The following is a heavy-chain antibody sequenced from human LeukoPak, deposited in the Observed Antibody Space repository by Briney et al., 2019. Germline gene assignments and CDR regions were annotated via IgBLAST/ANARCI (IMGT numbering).Heavy chain of an antibody. Sequence: SVTVSCKASGGTFISYAISWVRQAPGQGLEWMGGIIPIFGTANYAQKFQGRVTITADESTSTAYMELSSLRSEDTAVYYCASDSSSWSFDYWGQGTLVTVSS. CDR1: GGTFISYA. CDR3: ASDSSSWSFDY. J-gene: IGHJ4*02. CDR2: IIPIFGTA. V-gene: IGHV1-69*13. D-gene: IGHD6-13*01.